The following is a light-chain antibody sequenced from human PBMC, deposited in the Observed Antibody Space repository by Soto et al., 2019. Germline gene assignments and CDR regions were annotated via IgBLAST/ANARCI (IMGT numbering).Light chain of an antibody. J-gene: IGKJ1*01. CDR3: QQYNNWPQT. CDR1: QSVGSN. Sequence: EIVMPQSPATLSVSPGASVTLSCRARQSVGSNLAWYQQKPGQAPRLLIYGASTRAADVPARFSGGGSGTEFTLTISSLQSEDFAEYHCQQYNNWPQTFGQGTKVDNK. CDR2: GAS. V-gene: IGKV3-15*01.